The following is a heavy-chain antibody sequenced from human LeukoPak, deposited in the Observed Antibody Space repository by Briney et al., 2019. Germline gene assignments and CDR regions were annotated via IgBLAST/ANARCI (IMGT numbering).Heavy chain of an antibody. CDR1: GYTFTDYY. J-gene: IGHJ4*02. CDR2: IHPSGGST. V-gene: IGHV1-46*01. Sequence: ASVKVSCKASGYTFTDYYIHWVRQAPGQGLEWMGIIHPSGGSTTYAQKFQGRVTVTSDTSTSTVYMELSSLRSEDTAVYYCARDITMIVVAPGYWGQGTLVTVSS. CDR3: ARDITMIVVAPGY. D-gene: IGHD3-22*01.